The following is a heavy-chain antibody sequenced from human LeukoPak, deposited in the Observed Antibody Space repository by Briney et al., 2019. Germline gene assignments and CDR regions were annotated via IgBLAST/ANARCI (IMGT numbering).Heavy chain of an antibody. V-gene: IGHV3-74*03. CDR2: INSDGSST. Sequence: GGSLRLSCVASGFTFSSYWMHWVRPAPGKGLVWVSRINSDGSSTKCADSVKGRFTISRDNAKNTLYLQMNSLRAEDTAVYYCAALDHGHDYWGQGTLVTVSS. CDR1: GFTFSSYW. CDR3: AALDHGHDY. J-gene: IGHJ4*02.